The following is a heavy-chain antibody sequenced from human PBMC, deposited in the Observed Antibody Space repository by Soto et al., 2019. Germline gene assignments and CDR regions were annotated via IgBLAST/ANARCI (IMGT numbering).Heavy chain of an antibody. Sequence: QVQLVESEGGVVQPGRSLRLSCAASGFTFSSYAMHWVRQAPGKGLEWVAVISYDGSNKYYADSVKGRFTISRDNSKNTLYLQMNSLRAEDTAVYYCARGANYDSSGYSPFDYWGQGTLVTVSS. CDR1: GFTFSSYA. J-gene: IGHJ4*02. D-gene: IGHD3-22*01. CDR3: ARGANYDSSGYSPFDY. CDR2: ISYDGSNK. V-gene: IGHV3-30-3*01.